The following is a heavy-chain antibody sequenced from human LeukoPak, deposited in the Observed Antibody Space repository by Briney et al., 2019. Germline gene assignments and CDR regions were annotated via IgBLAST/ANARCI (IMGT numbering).Heavy chain of an antibody. V-gene: IGHV1-8*01. CDR2: MNPNSGNT. CDR3: ARVRDRWATRGLGY. J-gene: IGHJ4*02. CDR1: GYTFTSYD. Sequence: ASVKVSCKASGYTFTSYDINWVRQATGQGLEWMGWMNPNSGNTGYAQKFQGRVTMTRNTSISTAYMELSSLRSEDTAVYYCARVRDRWATRGLGYWGQGTLVTVSS. D-gene: IGHD5-12*01.